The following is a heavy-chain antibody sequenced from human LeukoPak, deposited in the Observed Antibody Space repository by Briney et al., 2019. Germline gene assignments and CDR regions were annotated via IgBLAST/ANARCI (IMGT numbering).Heavy chain of an antibody. CDR1: GFTFSHYS. CDR3: AKDIGGSGAY. J-gene: IGHJ4*02. CDR2: ISYDGSDK. V-gene: IGHV3-30-3*01. Sequence: GGSLRLSCAASGFTFSHYSMHWVRQAPGKGLEWVAVISYDGSDKSYADSVKGRFTISRDNSKNTVYLQMNSLRAEDTAIYYCAKDIGGSGAYWGQGTLVTVSS. D-gene: IGHD3-16*01.